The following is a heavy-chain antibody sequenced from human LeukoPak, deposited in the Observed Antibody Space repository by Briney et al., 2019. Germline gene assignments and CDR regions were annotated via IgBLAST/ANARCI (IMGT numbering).Heavy chain of an antibody. D-gene: IGHD6-13*01. J-gene: IGHJ4*02. CDR1: GFSFSSYG. V-gene: IGHV3-30*02. CDR3: ARDGGIAAAGPGYFDY. Sequence: GGSLRLSCAASGFSFSSYGMHWVRQAPGKGLEWVAFIRYNGNNKYYADSVKGRFTISRDNAKNSLYLQMNSLRAEDTAVYYCARDGGIAAAGPGYFDYWGQGTLVTVSS. CDR2: IRYNGNNK.